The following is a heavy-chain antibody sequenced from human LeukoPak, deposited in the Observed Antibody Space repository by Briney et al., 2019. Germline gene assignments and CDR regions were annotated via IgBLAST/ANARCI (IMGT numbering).Heavy chain of an antibody. CDR1: GFTFSSYA. J-gene: IGHJ5*02. Sequence: PGGSLRLSCAASGFTFSSYAMSWVRQAPGKGLEWVSAISGSGGSTYYADSVKGRFTISRDNSKNTLYLQMNSLRAEDTAVYYCARETRYSSSWYGWFDPWGQGTLVTVSS. D-gene: IGHD6-13*01. CDR3: ARETRYSSSWYGWFDP. CDR2: ISGSGGST. V-gene: IGHV3-23*01.